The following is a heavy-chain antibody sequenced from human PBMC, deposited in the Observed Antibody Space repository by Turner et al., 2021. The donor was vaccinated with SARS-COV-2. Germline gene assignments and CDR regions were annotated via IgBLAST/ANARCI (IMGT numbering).Heavy chain of an antibody. D-gene: IGHD4-17*01. Sequence: EVQLVESGGGLIQPGGSLRLSCVASGFIVSSNYMSWVRQAPGKGLEWVSVIYSGGSTYYADSVKGRFTISRDNSKNTLYLQMNSLRAEDTAVYYRARDYGDYYFDYWGQGTLVTVSS. CDR1: GFIVSSNY. CDR3: ARDYGDYYFDY. CDR2: IYSGGST. V-gene: IGHV3-53*01. J-gene: IGHJ4*02.